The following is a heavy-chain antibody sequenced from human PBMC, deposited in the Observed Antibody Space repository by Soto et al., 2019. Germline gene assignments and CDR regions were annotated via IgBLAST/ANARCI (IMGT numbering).Heavy chain of an antibody. CDR3: ARDTCSSTSCLYYFDY. D-gene: IGHD2-2*01. J-gene: IGHJ4*02. Sequence: ASVKVSCKASGYTFTSYAMHWVRHAPGQRLEWMGWINAGNGNTKYSQKFQGRVTITRDTSASTAYMELSSLRSEDTAVYYCARDTCSSTSCLYYFDYWGQGTLVTVSS. CDR1: GYTFTSYA. V-gene: IGHV1-3*01. CDR2: INAGNGNT.